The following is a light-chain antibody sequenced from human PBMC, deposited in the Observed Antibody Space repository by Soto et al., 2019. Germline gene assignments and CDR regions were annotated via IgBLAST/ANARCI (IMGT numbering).Light chain of an antibody. CDR2: GAS. CDR3: QKFGSSIPHT. CDR1: QVIGSRY. V-gene: IGKV3-20*01. Sequence: EIVMTQSPGTLSLSPGERATISCRASQVIGSRYLAWYHQKSGQATRHLIYGASSRATGIPDRFSGSGSGTDFTLTISRLEPEDFGVYYCQKFGSSIPHTFGQGTKLEIK. J-gene: IGKJ2*01.